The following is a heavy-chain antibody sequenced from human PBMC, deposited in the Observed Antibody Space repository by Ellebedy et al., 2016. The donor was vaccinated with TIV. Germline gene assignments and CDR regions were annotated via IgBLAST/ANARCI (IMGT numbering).Heavy chain of an antibody. CDR3: AQDGGELDYYGMDV. CDR1: GGSISSYY. Sequence: MPSETLSLTCTVSGGSISSYYWSWIRQPPGKGLEWIGYIYYSGSTNYNPSLKSRVTISVDTSKNQFSLKLSSVTAADTAVYYCAQDGGELDYYGMDVWGQGTTVTVSS. D-gene: IGHD1-1*01. J-gene: IGHJ6*02. CDR2: IYYSGST. V-gene: IGHV4-59*01.